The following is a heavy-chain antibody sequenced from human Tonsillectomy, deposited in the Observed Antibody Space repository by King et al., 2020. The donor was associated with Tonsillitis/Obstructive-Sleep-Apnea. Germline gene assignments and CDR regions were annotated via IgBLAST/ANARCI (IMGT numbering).Heavy chain of an antibody. CDR2: ISGSGGST. V-gene: IGHV3-23*04. J-gene: IGHJ4*02. D-gene: IGHD7-27*01. Sequence: EVQLVESGGGLVQPGGSLRLSCAASGFTFSSYAMSWVRRAPGKGLEWVSAISGSGGSTHYADSGKGRFTISRDNSKNTLYLQMNSLRAEDTAVYYCAKSSMDNWGDGLDYWGQGTLVTVSS. CDR1: GFTFSSYA. CDR3: AKSSMDNWGDGLDY.